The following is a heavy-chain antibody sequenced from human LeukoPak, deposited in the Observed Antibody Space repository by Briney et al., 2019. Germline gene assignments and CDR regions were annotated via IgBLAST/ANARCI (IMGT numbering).Heavy chain of an antibody. V-gene: IGHV3-23*01. D-gene: IGHD6-13*01. CDR2: ISGSGGGT. J-gene: IGHJ6*03. CDR1: GFTFVTFA. CDR3: AKHKGAGSRSSYSLDV. Sequence: GGSLRLSCAASGFTFVTFAMGWVRQAPGKGLEWVSTISGSGGGTYYADSVKGRFAFSRDNSKNTLYLQMNSLRAEDTAVYSCAKHKGAGSRSSYSLDVWGKGATVTVSS.